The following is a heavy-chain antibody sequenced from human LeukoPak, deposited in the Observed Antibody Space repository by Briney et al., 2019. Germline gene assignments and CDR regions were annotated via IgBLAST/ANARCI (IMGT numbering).Heavy chain of an antibody. CDR2: IIPIFGTA. Sequence: SVKVSCKASGGTFSSYAISWVRQAPGQGLEWMGGIIPIFGTANYAQKFQGRVTVTTDESTSTDYMEMSNLSSEDTDVYYCASCAYYDSSGYCCFDYWGQGTLVTVSS. CDR3: ASCAYYDSSGYCCFDY. V-gene: IGHV1-69*05. CDR1: GGTFSSYA. J-gene: IGHJ4*02. D-gene: IGHD3-22*01.